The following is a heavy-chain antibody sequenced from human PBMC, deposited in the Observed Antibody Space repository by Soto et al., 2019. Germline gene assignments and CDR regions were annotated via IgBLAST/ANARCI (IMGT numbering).Heavy chain of an antibody. V-gene: IGHV3-23*01. CDR1: GFTFRSYA. D-gene: IGHD2-15*01. J-gene: IGHJ6*02. Sequence: QPGGSMGLSCAASGFTFRSYAMSWVRQNPGKGLEWVSAISGSGGSTYYADSVKGRFTISRDNSKNTLYLQMNSLRAEDTAVYYCAKDTGGSPLFYYYYGMDVWGQGTTVTVSS. CDR2: ISGSGGST. CDR3: AKDTGGSPLFYYYYGMDV.